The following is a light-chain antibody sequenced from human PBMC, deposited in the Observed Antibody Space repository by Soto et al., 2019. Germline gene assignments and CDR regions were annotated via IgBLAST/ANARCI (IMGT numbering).Light chain of an antibody. J-gene: IGKJ1*01. CDR3: QQYNSYPWT. CDR1: QSISSW. CDR2: DAS. Sequence: DIQMTQSPSTLSGSVGDRVTITCRASQSISSWLAWYQQKPGKAPKLLSYDASSLESGVPSRFSGSGSGTEFTLTISSLQPDDFATYYCQQYNSYPWTFGQGTKVDIK. V-gene: IGKV1-5*01.